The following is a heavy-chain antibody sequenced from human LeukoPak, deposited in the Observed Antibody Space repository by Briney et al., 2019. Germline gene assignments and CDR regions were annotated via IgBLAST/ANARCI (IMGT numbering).Heavy chain of an antibody. CDR2: ISGSGGST. D-gene: IGHD5-12*01. CDR1: GFTFSSYG. V-gene: IGHV3-23*01. CDR3: ARTGWVYSGYDEGYGYFDY. J-gene: IGHJ4*02. Sequence: PGGSLRLSRAAYGFTFSSYGMSWVRQAPGKGLEWVSAISGSGGSTYYAVSVKGRFTISRDNSKNTLYLQMNSLRAEDTAVYYCARTGWVYSGYDEGYGYFDYWGQGTLVTVSS.